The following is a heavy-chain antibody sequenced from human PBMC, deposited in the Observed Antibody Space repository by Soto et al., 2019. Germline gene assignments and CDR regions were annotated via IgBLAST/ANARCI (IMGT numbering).Heavy chain of an antibody. CDR2: IYYSGST. J-gene: IGHJ4*02. D-gene: IGHD4-17*01. V-gene: IGHV4-59*01. CDR1: GGSISSYD. CDR3: ARSGDYGFMFDY. Sequence: SSETLSLTCTVSGGSISSYDWSWIRQPPGKGLEWIGYIYYSGSTNYNPSLKSRVTISVDTSKNQFSLKLSSVTAADTAVYYCARSGDYGFMFDYWGQGTLVTVSS.